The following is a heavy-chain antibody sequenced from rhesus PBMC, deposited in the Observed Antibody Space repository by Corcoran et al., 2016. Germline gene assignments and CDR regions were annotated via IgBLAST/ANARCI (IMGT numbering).Heavy chain of an antibody. J-gene: IGHJ4*01. CDR2: VDHEDGSA. Sequence: EVQLVQSGAEVKKPGASVKISCKASGYTFTDYYLHWVQQAPGKGLEWMGSVDHEDGSAINAQKFQDRVTITAETYTDVAYMELSSLRSEDTAVYYWATGLGWELQDYWGQGVLVTVSS. V-gene: IGHV1-111*02. CDR3: ATGLGWELQDY. D-gene: IGHD1-44*02. CDR1: GYTFTDYY.